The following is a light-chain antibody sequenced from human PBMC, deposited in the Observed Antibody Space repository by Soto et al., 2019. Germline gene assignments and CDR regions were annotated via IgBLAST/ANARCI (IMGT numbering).Light chain of an antibody. CDR1: QSVNDN. CDR3: HQYKRWPS. V-gene: IGKV3-15*01. Sequence: IVMTQSPATLSVSPGERATLSCRASQSVNDNLAWYQQKLGQAPRLLIYDASTRATDIPARFSGSGSGTDFTLTISSLQSEAFSVYYCHQYKRWPSFGGGTKVEIK. CDR2: DAS. J-gene: IGKJ4*01.